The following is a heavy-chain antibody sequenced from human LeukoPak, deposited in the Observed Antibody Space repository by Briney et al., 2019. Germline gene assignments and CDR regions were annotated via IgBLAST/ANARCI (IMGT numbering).Heavy chain of an antibody. D-gene: IGHD5-24*01. CDR1: GFTVSSNY. CDR2: IYSGGST. Sequence: GGSLRLSCAASGFTVSSNYMSWVRQAPGKGLEWVSVIYSGGSTYYADSVKGRFTISRDNSKNTLYLQMNSPRAEDTAVYYCARDYRDGYGSYYFDYWGQGTLVTVSS. J-gene: IGHJ4*02. V-gene: IGHV3-66*01. CDR3: ARDYRDGYGSYYFDY.